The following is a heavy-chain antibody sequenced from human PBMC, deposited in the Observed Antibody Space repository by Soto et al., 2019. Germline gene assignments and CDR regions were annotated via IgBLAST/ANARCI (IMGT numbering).Heavy chain of an antibody. CDR3: ARDRCTNGVCYTSGEYFQH. CDR1: GFTFSDYY. J-gene: IGHJ1*01. D-gene: IGHD2-8*01. Sequence: GGSLRLSCAASGFTFSDYYMSWIRQAPGKGLEWVSYISSSGSSIYYADSVKGRFTISRDNAKNSLYLQMNSLRAEDTAVYYCARDRCTNGVCYTSGEYFQHWGQGTLVTVSS. CDR2: ISSSGSSI. V-gene: IGHV3-11*01.